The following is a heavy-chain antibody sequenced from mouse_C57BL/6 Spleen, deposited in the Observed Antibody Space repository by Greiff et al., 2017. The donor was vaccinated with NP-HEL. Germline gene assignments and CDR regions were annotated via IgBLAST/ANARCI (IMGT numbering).Heavy chain of an antibody. J-gene: IGHJ4*01. V-gene: IGHV15-2*01. CDR2: ILPSIGRT. D-gene: IGHD1-1*01. CDR1: DSEVFPIAY. Sequence: VQLQQSGSELRSPGSSVKLSCKDFDSEVFPIAYMSWVRQKPGHGFEWIGGILPSIGRTIYGEKFEDKATLDADTLSNTAYLELNSLTSEDSAIYYCARTGGSSSYYAMDYWGQGTSVTVSS. CDR3: ARTGGSSSYYAMDY.